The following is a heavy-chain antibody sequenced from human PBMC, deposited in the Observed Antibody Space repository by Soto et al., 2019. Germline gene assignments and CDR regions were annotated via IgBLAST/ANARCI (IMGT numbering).Heavy chain of an antibody. Sequence: SQTLSLTCAISGDTVSSDSAAWNWIRQSPSRGLEWLGRTYYRSKWYNDYAVSVKSRIIINPDTSRNQFSLHLNSVTPDDTAVYYCARDFRTPDSTSWFNWFDPWGQGILVTV. CDR1: GDTVSSDSAA. V-gene: IGHV6-1*01. CDR2: TYYRSKWYN. D-gene: IGHD2-2*01. CDR3: ARDFRTPDSTSWFNWFDP. J-gene: IGHJ5*02.